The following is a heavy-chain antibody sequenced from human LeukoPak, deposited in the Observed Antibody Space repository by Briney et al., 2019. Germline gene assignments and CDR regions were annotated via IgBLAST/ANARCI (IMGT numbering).Heavy chain of an antibody. CDR1: GFTFSSYA. Sequence: GRSLRLSCAASGFTFSSYAMHWVRQAPGKGLEWVSYISSGGSTIYYADTVKGRFTISRDNARNSLYLQMNGLTDEDTAVYYCAREPPGNYDDSGHYYAYFDCWGQGALVTVSS. V-gene: IGHV3-48*02. CDR2: ISSGGSTI. D-gene: IGHD3-22*01. CDR3: AREPPGNYDDSGHYYAYFDC. J-gene: IGHJ4*02.